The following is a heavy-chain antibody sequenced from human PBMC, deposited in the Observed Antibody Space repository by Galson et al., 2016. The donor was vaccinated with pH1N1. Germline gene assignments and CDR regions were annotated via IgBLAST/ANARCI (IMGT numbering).Heavy chain of an antibody. Sequence: SVKVSCKASGGSFSRHAINWVRQAPGQGLEWMGGIIPVFGIINYAQNFQGRGTITADESTNTVYMELTSLRSEDTALYFCARDGYGDYVGGDYWGQGTLVTVSS. CDR1: GGSFSRHA. J-gene: IGHJ4*02. CDR3: ARDGYGDYVGGDY. D-gene: IGHD4-17*01. V-gene: IGHV1-69*13. CDR2: IIPVFGII.